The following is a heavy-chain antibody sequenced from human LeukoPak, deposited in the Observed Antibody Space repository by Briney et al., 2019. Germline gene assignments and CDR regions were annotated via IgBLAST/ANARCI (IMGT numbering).Heavy chain of an antibody. CDR2: ISYDGSNK. D-gene: IGHD6-6*01. V-gene: IGHV3-30*18. Sequence: GGSLRLSCAASGFTFSRYGMHWVRQAPGKGLEWVAVISYDGSNKYYADSVKGRFTISRDNSKNTLYLQMNSLRAEDTAVYYCAKVGSSSFTTDHWGQGTLVTVSS. J-gene: IGHJ5*02. CDR1: GFTFSRYG. CDR3: AKVGSSSFTTDH.